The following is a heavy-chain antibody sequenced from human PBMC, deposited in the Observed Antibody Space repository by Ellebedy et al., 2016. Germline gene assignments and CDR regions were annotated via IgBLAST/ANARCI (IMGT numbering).Heavy chain of an antibody. V-gene: IGHV3-11*01. D-gene: IGHD1-26*01. Sequence: GGSLRLSCAASGFTVSSNYMSWIRQAPGKGLEWVSYISFSGDKIYYADSVKGRFTISRDDAKNSLYLQMNSLRPDDTAVYYCARDRGAAGPAAFDIWGQGTMVTVSS. J-gene: IGHJ3*02. CDR3: ARDRGAAGPAAFDI. CDR1: GFTVSSNY. CDR2: ISFSGDKI.